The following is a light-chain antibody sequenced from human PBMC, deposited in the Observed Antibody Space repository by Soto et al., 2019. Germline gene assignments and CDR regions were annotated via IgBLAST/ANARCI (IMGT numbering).Light chain of an antibody. V-gene: IGLV2-23*01. Sequence: QSVLTQPASVSGSPGQSITISCTGTSSDVGNYNLVSWYQQHPGKAPKLIIYEGSKRLSGVSNRFSGSKSGNTASLTVSGLQAEDEADYYCCSYAPTSTFVFGTGTKVTVL. CDR1: SSDVGNYNL. CDR3: CSYAPTSTFV. CDR2: EGS. J-gene: IGLJ1*01.